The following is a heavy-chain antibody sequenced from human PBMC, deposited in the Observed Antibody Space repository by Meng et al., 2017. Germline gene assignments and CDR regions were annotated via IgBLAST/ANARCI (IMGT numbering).Heavy chain of an antibody. CDR3: AGDYGDYRDWYFDL. V-gene: IGHV4-4*07. Sequence: QVPVKGPGPGLVKPSQTLSLTCTGAGGSSSSYYWSWIRQPAGKGLEWIGRIYTSGSTNYNPSLKSRVTMSVDTSKNQFSLKLSSVTAADTAVYYCAGDYGDYRDWYFDLWGRGTLVTVSS. CDR1: GGSSSSYY. D-gene: IGHD4-17*01. CDR2: IYTSGST. J-gene: IGHJ2*01.